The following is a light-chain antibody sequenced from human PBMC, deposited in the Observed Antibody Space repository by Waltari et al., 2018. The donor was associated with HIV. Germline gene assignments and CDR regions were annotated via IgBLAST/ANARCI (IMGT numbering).Light chain of an antibody. CDR3: QQYGSSSWT. J-gene: IGKJ1*01. CDR1: QSVRNSY. V-gene: IGKV3-20*01. Sequence: ENVLTQSPGTLSLSAGERATLSCRASQSVRNSYLAWYQLNPGQAPRLLIYGASSRATGIPDRFSGSGSGTDFTLTISRLEPEDFAVYYCQQYGSSSWTFGQGTKVEIK. CDR2: GAS.